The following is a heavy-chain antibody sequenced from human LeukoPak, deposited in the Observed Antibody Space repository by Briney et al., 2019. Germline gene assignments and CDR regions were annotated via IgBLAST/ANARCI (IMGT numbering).Heavy chain of an antibody. J-gene: IGHJ4*02. Sequence: PGASVKVSCKASGYTFTSYDINWVRQATGQGLEWMGWMNPNSGNTGYAQKFQGRVTMTRNTSISTAYMELRSLRSEDTAVYYCARGGAKVRGAISTMIDYWGQGSLVTVSS. CDR3: ARGGAKVRGAISTMIDY. CDR2: MNPNSGNT. D-gene: IGHD3-10*01. V-gene: IGHV1-8*01. CDR1: GYTFTSYD.